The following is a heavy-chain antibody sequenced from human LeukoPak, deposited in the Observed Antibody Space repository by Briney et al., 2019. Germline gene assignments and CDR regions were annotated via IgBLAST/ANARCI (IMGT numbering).Heavy chain of an antibody. J-gene: IGHJ5*02. D-gene: IGHD2-15*01. V-gene: IGHV1-46*01. CDR3: ARGGTSSIHCSGGSCRLNWFYP. CDR2: INPSGGST. Sequence: GASVKVSCKASGYTFTSYYMHWVRQSPGQGLEWMGIINPSGGSTSYAQKFQGRVTMTRDMSTSTVYMELSSLRSEDTAVYYCARGGTSSIHCSGGSCRLNWFYPWGQGTLVTVSS. CDR1: GYTFTSYY.